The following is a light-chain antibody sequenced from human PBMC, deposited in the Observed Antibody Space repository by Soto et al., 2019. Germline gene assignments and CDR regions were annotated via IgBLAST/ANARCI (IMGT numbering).Light chain of an antibody. V-gene: IGKV1-12*01. CDR2: AAS. CDR3: QQANSFPIT. Sequence: QVSQSPSAVSATERARVTITCRASQGISSWLAWYQQKPGKAPKLLIYAASSLQSGVPSRFSGSGSGTDFTLTISSLQPEDFATYYCQQANSFPITFGQGTRLEIK. CDR1: QGISSW. J-gene: IGKJ5*01.